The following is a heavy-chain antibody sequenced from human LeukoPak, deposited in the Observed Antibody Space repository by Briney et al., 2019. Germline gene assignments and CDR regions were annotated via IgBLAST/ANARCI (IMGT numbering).Heavy chain of an antibody. CDR3: ATGLDYGGHFNYYGMDV. D-gene: IGHD4-23*01. CDR1: GFTLRSYT. V-gene: IGHV3-21*01. CDR2: IGISSNKI. Sequence: GGSLRLSCAASGFTLRSYTMNWVRQAPGKGLEWVSSIGISSNKIYYADSVKGRFIISRDNAKNSLYLQMSSLRAEDTAVYYCATGLDYGGHFNYYGMDVWGQGTTVTVS. J-gene: IGHJ6*02.